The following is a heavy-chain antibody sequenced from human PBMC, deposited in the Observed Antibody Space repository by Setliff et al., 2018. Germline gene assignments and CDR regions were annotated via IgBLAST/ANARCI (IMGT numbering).Heavy chain of an antibody. V-gene: IGHV1-69*13. CDR2: IIPIRGAA. D-gene: IGHD6-19*01. J-gene: IGHJ6*03. CDR3: ARGPSGWSSATSRYYFYMDV. Sequence: GASVKVSCKAFGGTFSNSAINWVRQAPGQGLEWMGGIIPIRGAADYAQKFQGKVTITADGSTSTAYMELTSLRSDDAAVYYCARGPSGWSSATSRYYFYMDVWGKGTTVTVSS. CDR1: GGTFSNSA.